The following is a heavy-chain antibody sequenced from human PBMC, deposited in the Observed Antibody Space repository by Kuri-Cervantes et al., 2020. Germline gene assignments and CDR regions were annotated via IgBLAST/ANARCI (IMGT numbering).Heavy chain of an antibody. D-gene: IGHD3-3*01. CDR1: GFTFSSYG. J-gene: IGHJ6*02. CDR2: ISYDGSNK. Sequence: GGSLRLSCAASGFTFSSYGMHWVRQAPGKGLEWVAVISYDGSNKYYADSVKGRFTISRVNAKNSLYLQMNSLRAEDTAVYYCAREPQSPYRYDFWSGYYYYYYGMDVWGQGTTVTVSS. CDR3: AREPQSPYRYDFWSGYYYYYYGMDV. V-gene: IGHV3-30*03.